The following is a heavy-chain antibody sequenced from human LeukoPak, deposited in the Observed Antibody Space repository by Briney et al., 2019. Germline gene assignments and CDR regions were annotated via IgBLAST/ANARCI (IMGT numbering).Heavy chain of an antibody. J-gene: IGHJ5*02. Sequence: PSQTLSLTCAVSGYSISSGYYWSWIRPPPATAPEWIGYIHYSGSGSTNYNPSLKSRVNISVDTSKNQFSLKLFSVTAADTAVYYCARDSADRNGNWFDPWGQGTLVTVSS. CDR3: ARDSADRNGNWFDP. D-gene: IGHD1-1*01. CDR1: GYSISSGYY. CDR2: IHYSGSGST. V-gene: IGHV4-61*01.